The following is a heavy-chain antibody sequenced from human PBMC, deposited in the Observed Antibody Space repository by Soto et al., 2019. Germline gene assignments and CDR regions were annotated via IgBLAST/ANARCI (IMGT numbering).Heavy chain of an antibody. D-gene: IGHD1-26*01. CDR2: IRSETFGGTT. Sequence: EVQLVESGGGLVQPGRSLRLSCTASGFTFGDYSVHWVRQAPGKGLEWVGFIRSETFGGTTDYAASVKARFTISRDDSTSLAYLQMNSMKIEDPAVYYCARWKYSGSNPRYYCFGMDVWGQGTTVTVSS. J-gene: IGHJ6*02. CDR3: ARWKYSGSNPRYYCFGMDV. V-gene: IGHV3-49*04. CDR1: GFTFGDYS.